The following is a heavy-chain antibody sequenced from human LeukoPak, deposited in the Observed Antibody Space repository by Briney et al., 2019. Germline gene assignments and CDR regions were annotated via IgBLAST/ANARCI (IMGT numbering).Heavy chain of an antibody. V-gene: IGHV3-23*01. J-gene: IGHJ2*01. CDR3: AKIRFYYDSSFDYWYFDL. CDR1: GFPFSSYA. CDR2: ITASSGGT. Sequence: SGGSLRLSCAASGFPFSSYAMGWVRQAPRKGLEWVSGITASSGGTYYADSVKGRFTTSRDNSKNTLYLQINRLRAEDTAIYFCAKIRFYYDSSFDYWYFDLWGRGTLVTVSS. D-gene: IGHD3-22*01.